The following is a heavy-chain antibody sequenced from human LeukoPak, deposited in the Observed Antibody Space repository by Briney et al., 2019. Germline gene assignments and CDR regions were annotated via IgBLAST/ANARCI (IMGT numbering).Heavy chain of an antibody. V-gene: IGHV3-21*01. D-gene: IGHD3-10*01. CDR2: ISSSSSYI. J-gene: IGHJ4*02. Sequence: GGSLRLSCAASGFTFSSYSMNWVRQAPGKGLEWVSSISSSSSYIYYADSVKGRFTISRDNAKNSLYLQMNRLRAEDTAVYYCARVDKWFGELLPFDYWGQGTLVTVSS. CDR3: ARVDKWFGELLPFDY. CDR1: GFTFSSYS.